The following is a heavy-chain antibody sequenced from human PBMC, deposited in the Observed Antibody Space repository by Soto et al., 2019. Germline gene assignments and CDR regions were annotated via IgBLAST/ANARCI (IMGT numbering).Heavy chain of an antibody. CDR3: ARHGAFEDYYDSSGSFMDAFDI. J-gene: IGHJ3*02. Sequence: PVQFLKISRRGSGYSFTSHWIGWMRQMPGKGLEWMGIIYPGDSDTRYSPSFQGQVTISADKSTSTAYLQWSSLKASDTAMYYCARHGAFEDYYDSSGSFMDAFDIWGQGTMVTVSS. V-gene: IGHV5-51*01. CDR1: GYSFTSHW. D-gene: IGHD3-22*01. CDR2: IYPGDSDT.